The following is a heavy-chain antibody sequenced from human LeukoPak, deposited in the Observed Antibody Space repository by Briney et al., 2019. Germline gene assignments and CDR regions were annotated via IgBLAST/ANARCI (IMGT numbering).Heavy chain of an antibody. CDR3: ARRMVTNAEDAFDI. Sequence: SETLSLTCTVPGSGASINHYYWSWIRQPPGKGLEWIANIQYSGNTNSRPSLQSRVSTSIDTSNNQFSLKLTSVTAADTAVYYCARRMVTNAEDAFDIWGQGAVVTVSS. J-gene: IGHJ3*02. D-gene: IGHD2-21*02. V-gene: IGHV4-59*08. CDR2: IQYSGNT. CDR1: GASINHYY.